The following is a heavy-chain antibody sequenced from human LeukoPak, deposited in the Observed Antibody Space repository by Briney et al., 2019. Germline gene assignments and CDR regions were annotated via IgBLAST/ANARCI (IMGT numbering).Heavy chain of an antibody. D-gene: IGHD6-13*01. CDR1: GFTLRSYS. CDR3: ARAPQYLVPSGFDC. V-gene: IGHV3-21*04. Sequence: PGGSLRLSCAASGFTLRSYSVNWVRQAPGKGLEWVSEISWNSNNIGYADSVKGRFTISRDNAKNSLYLQMNSLRTEDTALYYCARAPQYLVPSGFDCWGQGTLVTVSS. CDR2: ISWNSNNI. J-gene: IGHJ4*02.